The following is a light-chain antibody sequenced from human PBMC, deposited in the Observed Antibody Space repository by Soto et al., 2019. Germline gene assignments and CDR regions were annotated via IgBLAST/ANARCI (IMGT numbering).Light chain of an antibody. V-gene: IGKV3-15*01. CDR2: GAS. J-gene: IGKJ5*01. CDR3: QQYYDWPIT. Sequence: EIVLIQYPATQSLSPGERATLSCRASQSVSSYLAWYQQKPGQAPRLLIYGASSRATGIPARFSGSGSGTDFTLTISSLQSEDFAIYYCQQYYDWPITFGQGTRLEIK. CDR1: QSVSSY.